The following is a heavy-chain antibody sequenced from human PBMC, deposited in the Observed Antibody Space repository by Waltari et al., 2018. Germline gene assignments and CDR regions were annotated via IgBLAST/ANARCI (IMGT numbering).Heavy chain of an antibody. CDR2: IIWNSGSI. V-gene: IGHV3-9*01. CDR1: XFIFDDYX. J-gene: IGHJ4*02. CDR3: XKXXXXXXXWXXFXY. Sequence: EVQLVESGGGLVQPGTSLRLSXXASXFIFDDYXMHWVRQAPGKGLEWVSGIIWNSGSIAYADSVKGRFIISXXNAXNSXYLQLNXXRXXDTAXXXXXKXXXXXXXWXXFXYWGXXTLVTVSS.